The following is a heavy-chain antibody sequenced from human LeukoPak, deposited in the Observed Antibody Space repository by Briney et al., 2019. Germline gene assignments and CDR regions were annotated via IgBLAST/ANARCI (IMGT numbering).Heavy chain of an antibody. V-gene: IGHV4-38-2*02. D-gene: IGHD5-18*01. J-gene: IGHJ4*02. CDR3: ARVYIYGRSYFDY. CDR1: GYSISSGFY. Sequence: KPSETLSLTCTVSGYSISSGFYWGWIRQPPGKGLEWIGTIHRGGSTIYNPSLKSRVTISVDTSKNQFSLNLSSVTVADTAIYYCARVYIYGRSYFDYWGQGTLVTVSS. CDR2: IHRGGST.